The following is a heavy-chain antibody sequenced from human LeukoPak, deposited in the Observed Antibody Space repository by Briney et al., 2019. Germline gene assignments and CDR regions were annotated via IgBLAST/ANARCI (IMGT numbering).Heavy chain of an antibody. CDR2: INHSGST. V-gene: IGHV4-34*01. D-gene: IGHD3-10*01. CDR1: GGSFSGYY. J-gene: IGHJ4*02. CDR3: ASERYYYGSGSYQKKRPPLGLDY. Sequence: SETLSLTCAVYGGSFSGYYWSWIRQPPGKGLEWIGEINHSGSTNYNPSLKSRVTISVDTSKNQFSLKLSSVTAADTAVYYCASERYYYGSGSYQKKRPPLGLDYWGQGTLVTVSS.